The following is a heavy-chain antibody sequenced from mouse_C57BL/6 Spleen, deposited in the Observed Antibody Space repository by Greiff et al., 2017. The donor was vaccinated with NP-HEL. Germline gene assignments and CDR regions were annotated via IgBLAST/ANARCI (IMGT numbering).Heavy chain of an antibody. D-gene: IGHD4-1*01. CDR1: GFTFSSYA. J-gene: IGHJ1*03. CDR2: ISDGGSYT. CDR3: AREEAGRYFDV. V-gene: IGHV5-4*01. Sequence: EVNVVESGGGLVKPGGSLKLSCAASGFTFSSYAMSWVRQTPEKRLEWVATISDGGSYTYYPDNVKGRFTISRDNAKNNLYLQMSHLKSEDTAMYYCAREEAGRYFDVWGTGTTVTVSS.